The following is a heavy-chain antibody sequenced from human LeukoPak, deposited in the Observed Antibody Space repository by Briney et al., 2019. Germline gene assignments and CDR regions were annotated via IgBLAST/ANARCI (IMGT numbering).Heavy chain of an antibody. D-gene: IGHD6-13*01. CDR2: IANDGKDK. V-gene: IGHV3-30*18. J-gene: IGHJ4*02. CDR1: GFTFSRYG. Sequence: SGGSLRLSCAASGFTFSRYGLHWVRQAPGKGLEWVAVIANDGKDKKYADSVKGRLTISRGNSKSTLYLQMNSLRAEDTAVYYCAKDQQVGAAAYYFDSWGQGTLVTVSS. CDR3: AKDQQVGAAAYYFDS.